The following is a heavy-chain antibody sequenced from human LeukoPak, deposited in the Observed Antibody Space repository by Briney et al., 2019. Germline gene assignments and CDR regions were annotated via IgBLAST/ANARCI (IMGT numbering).Heavy chain of an antibody. D-gene: IGHD3-9*01. CDR3: ARGYYDILTGDGYYFDY. CDR2: ISYDGSNK. J-gene: IGHJ4*02. V-gene: IGHV3-30*03. Sequence: PGGSLRLSCAASGFTFSSYGMHWVRQAPGKGLEWVAVISYDGSNKYYADSVKGRFTISRDNSKNTLYLQMNSLRAEDTAVYYCARGYYDILTGDGYYFDYWGQGTLVTVSS. CDR1: GFTFSSYG.